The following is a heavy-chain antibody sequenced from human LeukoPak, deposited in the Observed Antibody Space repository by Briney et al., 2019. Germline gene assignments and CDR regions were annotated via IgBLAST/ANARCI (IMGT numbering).Heavy chain of an antibody. CDR2: IPYDGSDK. CDR1: GFTFSNYA. D-gene: IGHD5-12*01. J-gene: IGHJ6*03. Sequence: PGGSLRLSCAASGFTFSNYAMHWVRQAPGKGLEWVAVIPYDGSDKYYADSVKGRFTISRDNSKNTLYLQMNSLRAEDTAVYYCARSLATSYYYMDVWGKGTTVTVSS. CDR3: ARSLATSYYYMDV. V-gene: IGHV3-30*04.